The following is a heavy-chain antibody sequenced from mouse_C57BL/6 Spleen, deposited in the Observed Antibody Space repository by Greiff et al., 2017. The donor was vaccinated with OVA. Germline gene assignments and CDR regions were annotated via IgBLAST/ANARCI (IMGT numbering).Heavy chain of an antibody. CDR2: IRSKSNNYAT. J-gene: IGHJ4*01. V-gene: IGHV10-1*01. CDR1: GFSFTTYA. Sequence: EVQLVESGGGLVQPKGSLKLSCAASGFSFTTYAMNWVRQAPGQGLEWVARIRSKSNNYATYYADSVKDRFTISRDDSESMLYLQMNNLKTEDTAMYYCVTGPDYYAMDYWGQGTSVTVSS. CDR3: VTGPDYYAMDY.